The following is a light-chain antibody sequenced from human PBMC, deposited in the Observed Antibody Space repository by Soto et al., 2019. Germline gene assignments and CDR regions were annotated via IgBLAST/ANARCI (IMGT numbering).Light chain of an antibody. CDR3: QQYGSSPLIT. V-gene: IGKV3-20*01. CDR1: QSVSSSY. CDR2: GAS. Sequence: EIVLTQSPGTLSLSPGERATLSCRASQSVSSSYLAWYQRKPGQSPRLLIYGASSRATGISDRFSGSGSGTDFTLTISRLEPEDFAVYYCQQYGSSPLITFGQGTRLEIK. J-gene: IGKJ5*01.